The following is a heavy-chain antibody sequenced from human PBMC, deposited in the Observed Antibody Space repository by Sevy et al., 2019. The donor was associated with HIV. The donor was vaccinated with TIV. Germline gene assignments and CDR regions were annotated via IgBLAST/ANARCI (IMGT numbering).Heavy chain of an antibody. CDR1: AYSVSSAYS. Sequence: SETLSLTCAVSAYSVSSAYSWGWIRQPPGKGLEWIGNIYQSGKTYYNPSLKSRVTISVDTSNNQFSLRLTSVTAADTAVYYCASFSRLLIISGDVFEIWGQGTMVTVSS. CDR3: ASFSRLLIISGDVFEI. V-gene: IGHV4-38-2*01. CDR2: IYQSGKT. J-gene: IGHJ3*02. D-gene: IGHD3-9*01.